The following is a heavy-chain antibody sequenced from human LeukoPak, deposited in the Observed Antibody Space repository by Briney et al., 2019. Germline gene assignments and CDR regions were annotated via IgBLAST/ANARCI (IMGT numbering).Heavy chain of an antibody. CDR1: GGSIRSGSYY. D-gene: IGHD3-22*01. Sequence: PSQTLSLTCTVSGGSIRSGSYYWSWIRQAAGKGLEWIGRVYTSGSTNYNPSLESRVTISVDTSKNQFSLKLSSVTAADTAVYYCARGGFYDSSGYYYAGFDYWGQGTLVTVSS. V-gene: IGHV4-61*02. CDR3: ARGGFYDSSGYYYAGFDY. CDR2: VYTSGST. J-gene: IGHJ4*02.